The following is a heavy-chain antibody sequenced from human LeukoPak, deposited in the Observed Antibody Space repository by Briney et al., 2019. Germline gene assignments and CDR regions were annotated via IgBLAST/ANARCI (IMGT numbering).Heavy chain of an antibody. J-gene: IGHJ4*02. CDR3: AKERREQSRDNYFDY. D-gene: IGHD1-26*01. V-gene: IGHV3-23*01. CDR2: ISGSGITT. Sequence: PGGPLRLSCVASGFTFSNYSMSWVRLAPGRGLEGVSVISGSGITTFYADSVKGRFTISRDNSKNTLYLQMNSLRAEDTAVYYCAKERREQSRDNYFDYWGQGTLVTVSS. CDR1: GFTFSNYS.